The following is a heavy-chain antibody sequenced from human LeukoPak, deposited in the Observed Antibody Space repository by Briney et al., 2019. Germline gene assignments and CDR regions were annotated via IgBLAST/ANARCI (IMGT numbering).Heavy chain of an antibody. J-gene: IGHJ4*02. CDR3: ARYDFNKFFDY. D-gene: IGHD3-3*01. V-gene: IGHV4-34*01. CDR1: GFTFSNYW. CDR2: INHSGST. Sequence: GSLRLSCAASGFTFSNYWMSWVRQPPGKGLEWIGEINHSGSTNYNPSLKSRVTISVDTSKNQFSLKLSSVTAADTAVYYCARYDFNKFFDYWGQGTLVTVSS.